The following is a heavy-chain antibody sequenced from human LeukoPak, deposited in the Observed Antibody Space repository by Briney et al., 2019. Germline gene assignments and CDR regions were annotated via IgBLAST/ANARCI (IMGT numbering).Heavy chain of an antibody. V-gene: IGHV3-30*02. CDR1: GFTFSSYG. CDR3: AKGGYYYDSSGYWPFDY. J-gene: IGHJ4*02. CDR2: IRYDGSNK. Sequence: GGSLRLSCAASGFTFSSYGMHWVRQAPGKGLEWVAFIRYDGSNKYYADSVKGRFTISRDNSKNTLYLQMNSLRAEDTAVYYCAKGGYYYDSSGYWPFDYWGQGTLVTVSS. D-gene: IGHD3-22*01.